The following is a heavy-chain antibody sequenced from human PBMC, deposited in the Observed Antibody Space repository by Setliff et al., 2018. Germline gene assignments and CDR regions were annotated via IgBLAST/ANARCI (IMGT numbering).Heavy chain of an antibody. CDR3: ARVKPFAMDV. V-gene: IGHV3-48*03. CDR1: GFIFSGYE. J-gene: IGHJ6*02. CDR2: ISTTGSTE. Sequence: GGSLRLSCVASGFIFSGYEMNWVSQAPGKGLEWISYISTTGSTENYADSVKGRFTVSRDNAENSLYLQMNRLRAEDTAVYYCARVKPFAMDVWGQGTTVTVSS.